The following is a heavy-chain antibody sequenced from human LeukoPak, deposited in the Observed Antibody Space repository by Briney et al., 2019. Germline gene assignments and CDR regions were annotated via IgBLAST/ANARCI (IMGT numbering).Heavy chain of an antibody. CDR3: AGRMGRRFGERYYYYHYMDV. CDR2: INHSGSG. J-gene: IGHJ6*03. D-gene: IGHD3-10*01. Sequence: SETLSLTCGVSGGSFSGYYWSWIRQPPGKGLEWIGEINHSGSGNYNSSLMSRVTTSVETTTNQFSLMVSSVTAADTAVYYCAGRMGRRFGERYYYYHYMDVWGKGTTVTISS. V-gene: IGHV4-34*01. CDR1: GGSFSGYY.